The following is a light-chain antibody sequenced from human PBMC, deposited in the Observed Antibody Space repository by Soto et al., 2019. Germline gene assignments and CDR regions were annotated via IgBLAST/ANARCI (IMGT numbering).Light chain of an antibody. Sequence: QSVLTQPPSAAGTPGQRVSMSCSGSSSNIVTYAVSWYQHLPGTAPKLLLYSDNQRPSGVPDRFSGSKSGTSASLAISGLQSADEADYYCASWDDSLNGPVFGGGTKLTVL. CDR2: SDN. CDR3: ASWDDSLNGPV. V-gene: IGLV1-44*01. CDR1: SSNIVTYA. J-gene: IGLJ3*02.